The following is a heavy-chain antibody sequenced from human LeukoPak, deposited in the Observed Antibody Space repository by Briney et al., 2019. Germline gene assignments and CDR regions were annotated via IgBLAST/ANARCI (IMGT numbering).Heavy chain of an antibody. V-gene: IGHV4-38-2*02. D-gene: IGHD3-3*01. Sequence: SETLSLTCTVSGYSISNGYYWGWIRQPPGNGLEWVGSIYHRGSTYYNPSLRSRVTISLDRSKKKFSLKLTSVTAADTAVYFCARGAEYYAIWRGYAGYSDYWGQGISVTVSS. J-gene: IGHJ4*02. CDR2: IYHRGST. CDR3: ARGAEYYAIWRGYAGYSDY. CDR1: GYSISNGYY.